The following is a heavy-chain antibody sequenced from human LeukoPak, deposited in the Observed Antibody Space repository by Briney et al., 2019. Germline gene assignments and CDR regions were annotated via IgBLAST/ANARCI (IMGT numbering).Heavy chain of an antibody. D-gene: IGHD3-3*01. CDR2: ISYDGSNK. CDR1: GFTFSSYA. J-gene: IGHJ4*02. Sequence: PGGSLRLSCAASGFTFSSYAMHWVRQAPGKGLEWVAVISYDGSNKYYADSVKGRFTISRDNSKNTLYLQMNSLRAEDTAVYYCASSRSITIFGGDYWGQGTLVTVSS. CDR3: ASSRSITIFGGDY. V-gene: IGHV3-30-3*01.